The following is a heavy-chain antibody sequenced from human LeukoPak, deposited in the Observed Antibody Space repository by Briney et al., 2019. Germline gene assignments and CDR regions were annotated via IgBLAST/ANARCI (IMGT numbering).Heavy chain of an antibody. J-gene: IGHJ6*03. CDR1: GYTFTSYA. V-gene: IGHV7-4-1*02. Sequence: ASVKVSCKASGYTFTSYAMNWVRQAPGQGLEWMGWINTNTGNPTYAQGFTGRFVFSLDTSVSTAYLRISSLKAEDTAVYYCARVQEEWSGYKDYYYYYYMDVWGKGTTVTVSS. CDR2: INTNTGNP. CDR3: ARVQEEWSGYKDYYYYYYMDV. D-gene: IGHD3-3*01.